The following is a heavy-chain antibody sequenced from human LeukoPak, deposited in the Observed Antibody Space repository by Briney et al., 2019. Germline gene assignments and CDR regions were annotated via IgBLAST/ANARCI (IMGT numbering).Heavy chain of an antibody. V-gene: IGHV3-23*01. CDR3: AKMVREFYTISYYFDY. CDR1: GFTFRSYW. D-gene: IGHD2-8*01. J-gene: IGHJ4*02. CDR2: ISGSGAGT. Sequence: GGSLRLSCAASGFTFRSYWMHWVRQAPGRGLEWVSGISGSGAGTYYADSVKGRFTISRDNSKNTLYLQMNSLRAEDTAVYYCAKMVREFYTISYYFDYWGQGTLVTVSS.